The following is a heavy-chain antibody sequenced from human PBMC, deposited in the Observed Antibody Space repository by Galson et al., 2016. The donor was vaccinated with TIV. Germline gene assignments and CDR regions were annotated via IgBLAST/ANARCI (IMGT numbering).Heavy chain of an antibody. CDR1: GFTVSSNY. Sequence: SLRLSCAASGFTVSSNYMSWVRQVPGEGLEWVSVIYKSGSIYYADFVEGRFTISRDNSKNTLHLQMNSLHQGPIGLPPGTLLQEHLWG. J-gene: IGHJ6*01. CDR2: IYKSGSI. CDR3: TLLQEHL. V-gene: IGHV3-66*02.